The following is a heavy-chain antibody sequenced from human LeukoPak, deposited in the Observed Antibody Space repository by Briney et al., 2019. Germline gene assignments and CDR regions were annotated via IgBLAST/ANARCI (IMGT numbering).Heavy chain of an antibody. CDR3: ASRPADTTWYGVFDY. CDR1: GFTFDDYA. CDR2: ISWNSGSI. Sequence: SLRLSCAASGFTFDDYAMHWVRQAPGKGLEWVSGISWNSGSIGYADSVKGRFTISRDNAKNSLYLQMNSLRAEDTALYYCASRPADTTWYGVFDYWSQGTLVTVSS. D-gene: IGHD3-10*01. V-gene: IGHV3-9*01. J-gene: IGHJ4*02.